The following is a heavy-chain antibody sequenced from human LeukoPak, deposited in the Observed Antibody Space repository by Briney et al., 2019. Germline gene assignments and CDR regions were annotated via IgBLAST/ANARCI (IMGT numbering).Heavy chain of an antibody. V-gene: IGHV3-15*01. CDR2: IKSQADGGTA. J-gene: IGHJ4*02. CDR1: GLSVSNVY. CDR3: TPGHYSSL. Sequence: GGSLRLSCAASGLSVSNVYVRWVRQTPGKGLEWVGHIKSQADGGTADYAASVKGRFSISRDDSANTLYLQMNSLKTEDTAVYYCTPGHYSSLWGQGTLVTVSS. D-gene: IGHD6-13*01.